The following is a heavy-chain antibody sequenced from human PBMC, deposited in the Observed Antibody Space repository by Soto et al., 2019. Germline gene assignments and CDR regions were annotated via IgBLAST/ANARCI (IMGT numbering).Heavy chain of an antibody. J-gene: IGHJ5*02. D-gene: IGHD2-2*02. Sequence: LRLSCAASGFTFSSYGMHWVRQAPGKGLEWVAVIWYDGSNKYYADSVKGRFTISRDNSKNTLYLQMNSLRAEDTAVYYCARGHPGYCSSTSCYMDWFDPWGQGTLVTVSS. CDR3: ARGHPGYCSSTSCYMDWFDP. CDR2: IWYDGSNK. V-gene: IGHV3-33*01. CDR1: GFTFSSYG.